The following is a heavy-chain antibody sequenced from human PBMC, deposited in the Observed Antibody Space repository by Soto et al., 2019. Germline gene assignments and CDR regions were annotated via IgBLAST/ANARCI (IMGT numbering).Heavy chain of an antibody. Sequence: EVQLLESGGGLVQPGGSLRLSCAASEFTFSSYAMSLVRQAPGKGLEWVSTISGSGGRTYYVDSVKGRFTISRDNSRNTLHLQMNSLRVEDTALYYCAKTLLSTSWYGLHDYVSQGTLVTVSS. CDR3: AKTLLSTSWYGLHDY. J-gene: IGHJ4*02. CDR1: EFTFSSYA. CDR2: ISGSGGRT. V-gene: IGHV3-23*01. D-gene: IGHD6-13*01.